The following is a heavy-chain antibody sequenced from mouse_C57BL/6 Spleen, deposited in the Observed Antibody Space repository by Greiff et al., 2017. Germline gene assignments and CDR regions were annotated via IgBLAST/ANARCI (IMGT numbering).Heavy chain of an antibody. CDR2: IYPGDGDT. D-gene: IGHD1-1*01. J-gene: IGHJ4*01. CDR1: GYAFSSYW. Sequence: QVQLQQSGAELVKPGASVKISCKASGYAFSSYWMNWVKQRPGKGLEWIGQIYPGDGDTNYNGKFKGKATLTADKSSSTAYMQLSSLTSEDSAVYFCARADYGSSRAMDYWGQGTSVTVSS. V-gene: IGHV1-80*01. CDR3: ARADYGSSRAMDY.